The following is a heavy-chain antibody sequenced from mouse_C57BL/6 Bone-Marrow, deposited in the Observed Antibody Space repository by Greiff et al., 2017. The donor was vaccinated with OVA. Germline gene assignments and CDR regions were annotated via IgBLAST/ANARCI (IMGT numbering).Heavy chain of an antibody. CDR2: IRNKANGYTT. D-gene: IGHD1-1*01. CDR3: ARYEVYYYVDV. J-gene: IGHJ1*03. V-gene: IGHV7-3*01. CDR1: GFTFTDYY. Sequence: EVKLVESGGGLVQPGGSLSLSCAASGFTFTDYYMSWVRQPPGKALEWLGFIRNKANGYTTEYSASVKGRFTISRDNSQSILYLQMNALRAEDSATYYCARYEVYYYVDVWGTGTTVTVSS.